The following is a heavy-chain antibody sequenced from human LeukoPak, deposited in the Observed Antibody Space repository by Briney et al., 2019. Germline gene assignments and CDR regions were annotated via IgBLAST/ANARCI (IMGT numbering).Heavy chain of an antibody. CDR3: AKSSDSDIVVVPAATRLDY. CDR2: IRYDGSNK. Sequence: PGGSLRLSCAASGFTFSSYGMHWVRQAPGKGLEWVAFIRYDGSNKYYADSVKGRFTISRDNSKNTLYLQMNSLRAEDTAVYYCAKSSDSDIVVVPAATRLDYWGQGTLVTVSS. V-gene: IGHV3-30*02. J-gene: IGHJ4*02. D-gene: IGHD2-2*01. CDR1: GFTFSSYG.